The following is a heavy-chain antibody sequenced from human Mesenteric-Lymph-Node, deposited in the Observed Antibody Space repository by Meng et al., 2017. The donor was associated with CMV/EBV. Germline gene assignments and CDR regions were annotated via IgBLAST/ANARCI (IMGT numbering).Heavy chain of an antibody. CDR3: ARVSPQVRDTGYFDSRGYFDY. CDR1: GFTFSSYA. J-gene: IGHJ4*02. CDR2: ISYDGSNK. Sequence: GGSLRLSCAASGFTFSSYAMHWVRQAPGKGLEWVAVISYDGSNKYYADSVKGRFTISRDNAKNSLYLQMNSLRAEDTALYYCARVSPQVRDTGYFDSRGYFDYWGREPWSPSPQ. V-gene: IGHV3-30*04. D-gene: IGHD3-22*01.